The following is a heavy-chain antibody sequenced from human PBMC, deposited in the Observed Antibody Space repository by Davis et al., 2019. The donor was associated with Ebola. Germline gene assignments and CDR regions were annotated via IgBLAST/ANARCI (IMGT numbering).Heavy chain of an antibody. V-gene: IGHV4-59*01. Sequence: SETLSLTCTASGGSISSYYWSWIRQPPGKGLEWIGYIYHSGSTNYNPSLKSRVTISVDTSKNQFSLKLSSVTAADTAVYYCARERRYYYDSSGYYIMPYFDYWGQGTLVTVSS. CDR3: ARERRYYYDSSGYYIMPYFDY. CDR2: IYHSGST. D-gene: IGHD3-22*01. CDR1: GGSISSYY. J-gene: IGHJ4*02.